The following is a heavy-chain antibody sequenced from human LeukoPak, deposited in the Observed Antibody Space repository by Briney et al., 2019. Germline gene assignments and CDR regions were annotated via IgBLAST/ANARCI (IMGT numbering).Heavy chain of an antibody. CDR2: ISSSGSTI. Sequence: GGSLILSCAASGFTFSSYEMNWVRPAPGKGVEGVSYISSSGSTIYYADSVKGRFTISRDNAKNSLYLQMNSLRAEDTAVYYCARDLWFGESLYYGMDVWGQGTTVTVSS. D-gene: IGHD3-10*01. CDR3: ARDLWFGESLYYGMDV. V-gene: IGHV3-48*03. J-gene: IGHJ6*02. CDR1: GFTFSSYE.